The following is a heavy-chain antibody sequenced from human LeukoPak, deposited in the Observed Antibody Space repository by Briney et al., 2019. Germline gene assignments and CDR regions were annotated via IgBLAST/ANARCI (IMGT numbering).Heavy chain of an antibody. D-gene: IGHD4-17*01. J-gene: IGHJ5*02. Sequence: PSETLSLTRTVSGGSISSYYWSWIRQPAGKGLEWIGRIYTSGSTNYNPSLKSRVTISVDTSTNQFSLKLSSVTAADPAVYYCARATVTTRFDPWGQGTLVTVSS. CDR1: GGSISSYY. CDR2: IYTSGST. CDR3: ARATVTTRFDP. V-gene: IGHV4-4*07.